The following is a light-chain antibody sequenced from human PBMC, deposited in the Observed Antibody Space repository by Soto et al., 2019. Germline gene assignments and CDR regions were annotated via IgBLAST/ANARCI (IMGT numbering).Light chain of an antibody. CDR1: QSVTNNY. V-gene: IGKV3-20*01. J-gene: IGKJ5*01. Sequence: EIVLTQSPGTLSLSPGERATLSCRASQSVTNNYLAWYQQKPGQPPRFLIYGASGRASGIPDRFSGSGSGTDFTLTISRLEPEDFAVYYCQQYGSSPLTFAQGTRLEMK. CDR2: GAS. CDR3: QQYGSSPLT.